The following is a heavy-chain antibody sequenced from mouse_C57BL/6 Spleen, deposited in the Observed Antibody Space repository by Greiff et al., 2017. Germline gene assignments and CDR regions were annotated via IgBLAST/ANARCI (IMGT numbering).Heavy chain of an antibody. D-gene: IGHD1-1*01. CDR1: GYTFTTYP. V-gene: IGHV1-47*01. CDR3: ATSITTVVGQDAMDY. CDR2: FHPYNDDT. Sequence: VKLQESGAELVKPGASVKMSCKASGYTFTTYPIEWMKQNHGKSLEWIGNFHPYNDDTKYNEKFKGKATLTVEKSSSTVYLELSRLTSDDSAVYYCATSITTVVGQDAMDYWGQGTSVTVSS. J-gene: IGHJ4*01.